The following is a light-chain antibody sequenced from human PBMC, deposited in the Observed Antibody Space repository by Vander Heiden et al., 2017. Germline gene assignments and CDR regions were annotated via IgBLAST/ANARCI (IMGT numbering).Light chain of an antibody. V-gene: IGLV1-51*01. J-gene: IGLJ3*02. CDR3: GTWETARNVWV. Sequence: QSVLPQPPSVFAAPGQKVTVPCLGGRRDISENDVSWYRQFPGTAPKLLIFDNTKRPSGIPDRFSASKSDTSATLGITGSQTGDEADYHCGTWETARNVWVFGGGTRLTVL. CDR1: RRDISEND. CDR2: DNT.